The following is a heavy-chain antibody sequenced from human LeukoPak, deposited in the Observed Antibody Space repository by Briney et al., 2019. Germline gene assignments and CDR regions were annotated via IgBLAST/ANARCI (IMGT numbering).Heavy chain of an antibody. CDR1: GGSIRSFY. V-gene: IGHV4-59*01. J-gene: IGHJ3*02. D-gene: IGHD5/OR15-5a*01. Sequence: SETLSLNCTVSGGSIRSFYWSWIRQPPGKGLEYIGYISSSETTSYNPSLKSRVTISIDTSKNQFSLKLTSVTAVDTAVYYCARDKGLPQAFDIWGQGTMVTVSS. CDR3: ARDKGLPQAFDI. CDR2: ISSSETT.